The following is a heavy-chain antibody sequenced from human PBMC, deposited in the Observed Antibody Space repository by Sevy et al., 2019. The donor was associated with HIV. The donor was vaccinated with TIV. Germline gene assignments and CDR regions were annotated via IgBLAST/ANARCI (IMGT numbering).Heavy chain of an antibody. J-gene: IGHJ6*02. CDR3: ASSYDSSGYGYGVGYYYGMDV. D-gene: IGHD3-22*01. V-gene: IGHV3-21*01. CDR2: ISSSSSYI. Sequence: GGSLRLSCAASGFTFSSYSMNWVRQAPGKGLEWVSSISSSSSYIYYADSVKGRFTISRDNAKNSLYLQMKGLRADDTAVYYCASSYDSSGYGYGVGYYYGMDVWGQGTTVTVSS. CDR1: GFTFSSYS.